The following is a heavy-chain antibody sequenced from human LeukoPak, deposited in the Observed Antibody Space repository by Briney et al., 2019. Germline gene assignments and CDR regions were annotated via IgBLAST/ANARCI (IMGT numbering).Heavy chain of an antibody. J-gene: IGHJ4*02. Sequence: GASVKVSCKASGGTFSSQAISWARQAPGQGLEWMGGIIPIFGTANYAQKFQGKVTITADKSTSTVYMALSSLRSEDTAVYYCARGPDGSTYYYFYWGQGTLVTVSS. CDR3: ARGPDGSTYYYFY. V-gene: IGHV1-69*06. CDR2: IIPIFGTA. D-gene: IGHD3-22*01. CDR1: GGTFSSQA.